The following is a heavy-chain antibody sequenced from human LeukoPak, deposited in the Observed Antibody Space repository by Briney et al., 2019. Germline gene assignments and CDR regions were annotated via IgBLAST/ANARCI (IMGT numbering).Heavy chain of an antibody. CDR1: GFTFSSYS. V-gene: IGHV3-21*01. J-gene: IGHJ4*02. CDR2: ISSSSSYI. CDR3: ARDLMTTVTTVDY. D-gene: IGHD4-17*01. Sequence: GGSLRLSCAASGFTFSSYSMNWVRQAPGKGLEWVSSISSSSSYIYYADSMKGRFTIPRDNAKNSLYLQMNSLRAEDTAVYYCARDLMTTVTTVDYWGQGTLVTVSS.